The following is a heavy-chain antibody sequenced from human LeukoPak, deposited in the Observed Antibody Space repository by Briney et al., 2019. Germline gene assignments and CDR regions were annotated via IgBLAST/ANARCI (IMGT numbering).Heavy chain of an antibody. CDR2: ITYDGNNK. V-gene: IGHV3-30*04. D-gene: IGHD3-16*01. J-gene: IGHJ4*02. CDR1: GLNVKTSA. CDR3: AGGGGYVPPYYLDY. Sequence: GRSLRLSCAASGLNVKTSAMQCVRQAPGKGLEWLAVITYDGNNKYYADSVKGQVTLSRDNTKITLYLQMDNLIGEDTSVYYRAGGGGYVPPYYLDYWRQGTLATVSS.